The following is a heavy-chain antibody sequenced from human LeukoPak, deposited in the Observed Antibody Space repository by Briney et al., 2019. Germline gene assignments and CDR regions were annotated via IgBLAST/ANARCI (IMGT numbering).Heavy chain of an antibody. D-gene: IGHD1-26*01. V-gene: IGHV3-7*01. CDR2: IKQDGSEK. J-gene: IGHJ3*02. Sequence: ETLSLTCAVYGGSFSGYYWSWVRQAPGKGLEWVANIKQDGSEKYYVDSVKGRFTISRDNAKNSLYLQMNSLRAEDTAVYYCARERELLGAFDIWGQGTMVTVSS. CDR3: ARERELLGAFDI. CDR1: GGSFSGYY.